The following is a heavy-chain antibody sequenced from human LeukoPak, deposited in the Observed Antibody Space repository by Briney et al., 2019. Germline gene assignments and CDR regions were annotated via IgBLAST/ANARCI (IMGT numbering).Heavy chain of an antibody. CDR1: GFTFSDYY. CDR3: ARGGVVNYDYVWGSYRSDAFDI. V-gene: IGHV3-11*04. J-gene: IGHJ3*02. Sequence: RGSLRLSCAASGFTFSDYYMSWIRQAPGKVLEWVSYISSSGSTIYYADSVKGRFTISRDNAKNSLYLQMNSLRAEDTAVYYCARGGVVNYDYVWGSYRSDAFDIWGQGTMVTVSS. D-gene: IGHD3-16*02. CDR2: ISSSGSTI.